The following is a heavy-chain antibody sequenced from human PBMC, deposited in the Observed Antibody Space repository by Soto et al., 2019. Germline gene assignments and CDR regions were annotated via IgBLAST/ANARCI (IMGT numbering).Heavy chain of an antibody. J-gene: IGHJ6*02. D-gene: IGHD6-19*01. Sequence: SAKVSSTASGCTFCNYAFSGVRQTTGQGLVRLGVIMPIVGRADYAQKFWGRVPVSADESTSTAQMELSSLRSEDTAVYYCASWLKEAGIGGNYYFGMDVWGQGNKVTVS. CDR1: GCTFCNYA. V-gene: IGHV1-69*13. CDR3: ASWLKEAGIGGNYYFGMDV. CDR2: IMPIVGRA.